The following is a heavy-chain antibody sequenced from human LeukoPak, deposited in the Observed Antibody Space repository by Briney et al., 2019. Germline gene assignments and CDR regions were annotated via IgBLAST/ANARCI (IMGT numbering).Heavy chain of an antibody. D-gene: IGHD5/OR15-5a*01. J-gene: IGHJ6*03. Sequence: PGGSLRLSCAASGFTFSTFAMIWVRQPPGKGLEWVSYISSSSSTIYYADSVKGRFTISRDNAKNSLYLQMNSLRAEDTAVYYCARDPPLVSGPVHYYYYMDVWGKGTTVTVSS. V-gene: IGHV3-48*04. CDR2: ISSSSSTI. CDR3: ARDPPLVSGPVHYYYYMDV. CDR1: GFTFSTFA.